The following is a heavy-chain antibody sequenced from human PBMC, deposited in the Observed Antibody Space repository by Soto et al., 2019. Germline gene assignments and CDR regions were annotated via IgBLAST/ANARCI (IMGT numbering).Heavy chain of an antibody. CDR2: IGTGGDK. D-gene: IGHD3-10*01. CDR1: GFIFGNYD. CDR3: ARGQRGYGSGSLAAFQI. J-gene: IGHJ3*02. V-gene: IGHV3-13*01. Sequence: EVQLVESGGGLVQPGGSLRLSCAASGFIFGNYDMQWIRQGPGKAPEWVSTIGTGGDKYYSASVKGRFAISRENAKNSLYLEMHSLSAGDSAVYYCARGQRGYGSGSLAAFQIWGQGTMVTVSS.